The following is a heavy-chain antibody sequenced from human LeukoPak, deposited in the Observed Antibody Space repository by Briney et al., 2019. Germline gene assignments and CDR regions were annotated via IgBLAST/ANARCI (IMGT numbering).Heavy chain of an antibody. CDR3: ARRRDYFDY. J-gene: IGHJ4*01. CDR2: ISSSGGNI. CDR1: GFDLSDYY. V-gene: IGHV3-11*01. Sequence: GGSLRLSCVVSGFDLSDYYMGWIRQAPGKGLEWISYISSSGGNIYFADSVKGRFTVSRDNARGSLYLQMNSLTADDTAIYYCARRRDYFDYWGQGTQVTVSS.